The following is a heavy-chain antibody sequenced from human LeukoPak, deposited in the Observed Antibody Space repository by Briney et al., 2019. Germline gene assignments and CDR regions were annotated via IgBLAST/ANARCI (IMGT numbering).Heavy chain of an antibody. Sequence: GGSLRLSCTVSGFTFSSYAMSWVRQAPGKGLEWVSGITGSGDSTYYADSVKGRFTISRDNSRNTLYLQMNSLRAEDTAVYYCARTDETAPAEDFQHWGQGTLVTVSS. V-gene: IGHV3-23*01. J-gene: IGHJ1*01. CDR2: ITGSGDST. D-gene: IGHD2-21*02. CDR1: GFTFSSYA. CDR3: ARTDETAPAEDFQH.